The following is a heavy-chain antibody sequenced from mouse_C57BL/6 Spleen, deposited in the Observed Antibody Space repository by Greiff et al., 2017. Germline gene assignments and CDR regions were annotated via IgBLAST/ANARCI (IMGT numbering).Heavy chain of an antibody. CDR1: GYTFTSYW. CDR2: IHPNSGST. V-gene: IGHV1-64*01. CDR3: ARGEYGYDEDYAMDY. D-gene: IGHD2-2*01. J-gene: IGHJ4*01. Sequence: QVQLQQPGAELVKPGASVKLSCKASGYTFTSYWMHWVKQRPGQGLEWIGMIHPNSGSTNYNEKFKSKATLTVDKSSSTAYMQLSSLTSEDSAVYYCARGEYGYDEDYAMDYWGQGTSVTVSS.